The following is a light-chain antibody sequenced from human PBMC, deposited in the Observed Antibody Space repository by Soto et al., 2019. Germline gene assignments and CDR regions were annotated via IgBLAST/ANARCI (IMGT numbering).Light chain of an antibody. Sequence: QSVLTQPRSVSGSPGQSVTISCTGTSSDVGGYNYVSWYQRHPGKAPKLMIYDVSKRPSGVPDRFSGSKSGNTASLTISGLQAEDEADYYCCSYAGSYTFGVFGTGTKVTVL. CDR2: DVS. V-gene: IGLV2-11*01. CDR3: CSYAGSYTFGV. J-gene: IGLJ1*01. CDR1: SSDVGGYNY.